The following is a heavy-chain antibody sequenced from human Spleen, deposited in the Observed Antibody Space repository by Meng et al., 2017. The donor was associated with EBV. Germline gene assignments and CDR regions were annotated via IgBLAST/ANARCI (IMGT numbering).Heavy chain of an antibody. D-gene: IGHD6-13*01. CDR1: GGSFSGYY. CDR3: ARGKASAAGNDY. J-gene: IGHJ4*02. V-gene: IGHV4-34*01. CDR2: INLSGST. Sequence: QLPLQHWGAGLLKPSENLSLTCAVYGGSFSGYYWSWIRQPPGKGLEWIGEINLSGSTNYNPSLKGRITISVDTSNNQFSLKLSSVTAADTAVYYCARGKASAAGNDYWGQGTLVTVSS.